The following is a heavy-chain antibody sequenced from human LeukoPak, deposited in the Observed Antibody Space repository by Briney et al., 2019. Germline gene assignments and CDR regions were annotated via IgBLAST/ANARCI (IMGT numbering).Heavy chain of an antibody. CDR3: ARQGSGSYWPLHYYYYYGMDV. V-gene: IGHV1-2*06. CDR2: INPNSGGT. Sequence: ASVKVSCKASGYTFTGCYVHWVRQAPGQGLEWMGRINPNSGGTNYAQKFQGRVTMTRDTAISTAYMELSRLRSDDTAVYYCARQGSGSYWPLHYYYYYGMDVWGQGTTVTVSS. CDR1: GYTFTGCY. D-gene: IGHD3-10*01. J-gene: IGHJ6*02.